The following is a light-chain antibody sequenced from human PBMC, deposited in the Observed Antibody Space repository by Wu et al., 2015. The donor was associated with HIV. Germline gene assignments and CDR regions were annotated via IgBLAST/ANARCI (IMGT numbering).Light chain of an antibody. CDR2: DAT. Sequence: EIVLTQFPATLSSSPGESVTLSCRASRSVSGTLAWYQQKPGQALRLLIYDATNRATGIPARFSGSGSGTDFTLTISSLQPEDFATYYCQQSYSTRVTFGGGTKVEIK. CDR1: RSVSGT. V-gene: IGKV3-11*01. J-gene: IGKJ4*01. CDR3: QQSYSTRVT.